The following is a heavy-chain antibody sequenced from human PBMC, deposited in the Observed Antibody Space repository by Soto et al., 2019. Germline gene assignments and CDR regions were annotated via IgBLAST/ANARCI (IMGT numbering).Heavy chain of an antibody. V-gene: IGHV3-23*01. Sequence: PGGSLRLSCVASGFSFRSYWMHWVRQAPGKGLEWVSSISGSGGSTYYADSVKGRFTISRDNSKDTVFLQMNSLRAEDTAVYYCAKDHGMDVWGQGATVTVSS. CDR1: GFSFRSYW. J-gene: IGHJ6*02. CDR2: ISGSGGST. CDR3: AKDHGMDV.